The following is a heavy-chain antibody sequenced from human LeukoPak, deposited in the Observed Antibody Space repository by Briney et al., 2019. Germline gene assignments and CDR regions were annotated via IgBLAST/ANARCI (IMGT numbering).Heavy chain of an antibody. CDR2: IYDSGST. CDR1: GGSLSNHY. CDR3: ARGRIGGPKAPFDY. Sequence: PSETLSLTCTVSGGSLSNHYWSWIRQPPGKGLEWTGHIYDSGSTTYNPSLKSRVTMSVDTSKNQFSLNLSSVTAADTAVYYCARGRIGGPKAPFDYWGQGTLVTVSS. J-gene: IGHJ4*02. V-gene: IGHV4-59*11. D-gene: IGHD3-16*01.